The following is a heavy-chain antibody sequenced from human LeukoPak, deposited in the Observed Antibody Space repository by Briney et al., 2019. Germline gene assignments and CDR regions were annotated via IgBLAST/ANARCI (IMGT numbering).Heavy chain of an antibody. CDR3: TTQYSSSSFV. D-gene: IGHD6-6*01. CDR2: IKPDGSEG. Sequence: PGGSLRLSCAASGFSFSNSWMTWVRQAPGSGLEWVASIKPDGSEGYYVDSVKGRFTISRDNAKNSLYLRMNSLRAEDTAVYHCTTQYSSSSFVWGQGTLVTVSS. V-gene: IGHV3-7*01. CDR1: GFSFSNSW. J-gene: IGHJ4*02.